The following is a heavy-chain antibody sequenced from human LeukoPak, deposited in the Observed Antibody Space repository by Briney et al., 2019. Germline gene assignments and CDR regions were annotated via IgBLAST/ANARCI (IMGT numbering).Heavy chain of an antibody. CDR3: ARARYSGYGGAFDI. CDR1: GGSISGYF. Sequence: SETLSLTCTVSGGSISGYFWSWIRQPAGKTLEWIGRIYSSGSTDYNPSLKGRVTMSVDTSKNHFSLKLSSVTAADTATYYCARARYSGYGGAFDIWGQGTMVTVSS. D-gene: IGHD5-12*01. V-gene: IGHV4-4*07. CDR2: IYSSGST. J-gene: IGHJ3*02.